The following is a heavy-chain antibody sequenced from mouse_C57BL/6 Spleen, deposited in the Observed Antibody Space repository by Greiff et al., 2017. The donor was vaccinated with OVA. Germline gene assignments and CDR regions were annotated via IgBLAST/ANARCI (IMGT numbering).Heavy chain of an antibody. CDR3: TTWGITRYFDV. D-gene: IGHD2-4*01. J-gene: IGHJ1*03. CDR2: IDLENGDT. V-gene: IGHV14-4*01. Sequence: VQLQQSGAELVRPGASVKLSCTASGFNIKDDYMHWVKQRPEQGLEWIGWIDLENGDTEYASKFQGKATITADTSSNTAYLQLSSLTSEDTAVYYCTTWGITRYFDVWGTGTTVTVSS. CDR1: GFNIKDDY.